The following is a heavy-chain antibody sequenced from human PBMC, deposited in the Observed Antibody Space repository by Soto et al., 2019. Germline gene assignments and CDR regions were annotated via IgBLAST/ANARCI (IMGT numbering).Heavy chain of an antibody. J-gene: IGHJ2*01. D-gene: IGHD4-17*01. CDR3: ASGGNGDNVGYWYFDL. CDR1: GYTFTTYY. V-gene: IGHV1-46*01. CDR2: INPGGVST. Sequence: QVQLVQSGAEVKKPGASVEVSCKASGYTFTTYYIHWVRHAPGQGLEWMGVINPGGVSTKYAQKFQDRVTMTRDTSTSTVYMDLSSLRSEDTAVYFCASGGNGDNVGYWYFDLWGRGTLVTVSP.